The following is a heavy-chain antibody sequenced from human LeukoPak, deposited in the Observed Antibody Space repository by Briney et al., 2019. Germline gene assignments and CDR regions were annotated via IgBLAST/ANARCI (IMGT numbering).Heavy chain of an antibody. D-gene: IGHD3-9*01. J-gene: IGHJ4*02. CDR3: ATSRQRDFDWLLDFDY. V-gene: IGHV1-69*13. CDR2: IIPIFGTT. Sequence: SVRVSCKASGGTFSSYAISWVRQAPGQGLEWMGGIIPIFGTTNYAQKFQGGVTITADESTSPAYMELSSLRSEDTAVYYCATSRQRDFDWLLDFDYWGQGTLVTVSS. CDR1: GGTFSSYA.